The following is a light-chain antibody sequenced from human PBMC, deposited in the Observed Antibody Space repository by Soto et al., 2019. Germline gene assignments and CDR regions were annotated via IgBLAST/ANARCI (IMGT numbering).Light chain of an antibody. CDR1: SSDVGRYNR. CDR3: CSFTGTTIGV. V-gene: IGLV2-8*01. J-gene: IGLJ2*01. Sequence: QSALTQPPSASGSPGQSVTISCTGTSSDVGRYNRVSWYQQYPGKAPKLMIYEVNKRPSEVPDRFSGSKSGNTASLPVSGLQDEDEADYYCCSFTGTTIGVFGGGTKLTVL. CDR2: EVN.